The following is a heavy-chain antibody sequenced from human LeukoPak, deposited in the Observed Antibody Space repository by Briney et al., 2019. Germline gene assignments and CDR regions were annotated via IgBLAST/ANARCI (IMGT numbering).Heavy chain of an antibody. CDR3: ARDVYYDFWSGYLFDY. J-gene: IGHJ4*02. CDR2: IKQDGSEK. CDR1: GFTFSSYW. Sequence: GGSLRLSCAASGFTFSSYWMSWVRQAPGKGLEWVANIKQDGSEKYYVDSVKGRFTISRDNAKNSLYLQMNSLRAEDTAVYYCARDVYYDFWSGYLFDYWGQGTLVTVSS. V-gene: IGHV3-7*01. D-gene: IGHD3-3*01.